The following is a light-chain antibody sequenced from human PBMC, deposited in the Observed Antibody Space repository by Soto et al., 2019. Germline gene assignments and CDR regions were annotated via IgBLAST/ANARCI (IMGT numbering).Light chain of an antibody. V-gene: IGKV3-20*01. Sequence: EFVLTQSPGTLSLSPGERATLSCRASQTVRNNYLAWYHQKPGQAPRLLIYDASSRATGIPDRFSGGGSGTDFSLALSRLDPEDIAVYYCHQFSSYPLTFGGGTKLEIK. J-gene: IGKJ4*01. CDR3: HQFSSYPLT. CDR2: DAS. CDR1: QTVRNNY.